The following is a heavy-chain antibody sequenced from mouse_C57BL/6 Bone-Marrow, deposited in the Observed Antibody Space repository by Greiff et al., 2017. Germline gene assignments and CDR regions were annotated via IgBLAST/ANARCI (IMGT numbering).Heavy chain of an antibody. CDR2: SRNKANDYTT. CDR1: GFTFSDFY. CDR3: ARDAGVGRNYYAMDY. Sequence: EVKLVESGGGLVQSGRSLRLSCATSGFTFSDFYMEWVRQAPGKGLEWIAASRNKANDYTTEYSASVKGRFIVSRDTSQSILYLQMNALRAEDTAIYYCARDAGVGRNYYAMDYWGQGTSVTVSS. D-gene: IGHD4-1*01. V-gene: IGHV7-1*01. J-gene: IGHJ4*01.